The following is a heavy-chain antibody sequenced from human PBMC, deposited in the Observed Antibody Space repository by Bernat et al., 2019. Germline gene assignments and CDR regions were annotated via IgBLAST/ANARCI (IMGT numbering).Heavy chain of an antibody. CDR2: INHRGST. CDR3: ARGGVDNSNYGGLFDS. V-gene: IGHV4-34*02. J-gene: IGHJ4*02. Sequence: QVQLQQWGAGLLKPSETLSLTCAVSDGAFSTYYWGWIRQPPGKGLGWIGEINHRGSTNYNPSLKSRVTMSGDTSSNRFSLKLSSVTAAASAIYFCARGGVDNSNYGGLFDSWGQGTLLTVSS. CDR1: DGAFSTYY. D-gene: IGHD4-4*01.